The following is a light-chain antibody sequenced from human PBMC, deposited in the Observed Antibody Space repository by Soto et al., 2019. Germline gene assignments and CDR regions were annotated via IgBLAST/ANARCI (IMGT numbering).Light chain of an antibody. CDR1: QGIGDT. CDR3: QPYNNWPLT. V-gene: IGKV3-15*01. J-gene: IGKJ4*01. CDR2: DTS. Sequence: EVVMRQSPATLSVSPGEGATLPCRASQGIGDTLAWYRHKPGQTPRLLIYDTSTRATGVPTRFSGSRSGAEFTLTINSLQSEDFAVYYCQPYNNWPLTFGGGTKVDI.